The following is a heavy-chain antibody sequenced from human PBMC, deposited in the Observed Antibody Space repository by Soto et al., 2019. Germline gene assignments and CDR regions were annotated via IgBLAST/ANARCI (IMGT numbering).Heavy chain of an antibody. Sequence: QLQLQESGSGLVKPSQTLSLTCAVSGGSISSGGYSWSWIRQPPGKGLEWIGYIYHSGSSYYNPSLKSRVPISVDRSTNQFSRKLSSVTAADTAVYYCARAYGDEMGMDVWGQGTTVTVSS. V-gene: IGHV4-30-2*01. CDR1: GGSISSGGYS. CDR2: IYHSGSS. CDR3: ARAYGDEMGMDV. J-gene: IGHJ6*02. D-gene: IGHD4-17*01.